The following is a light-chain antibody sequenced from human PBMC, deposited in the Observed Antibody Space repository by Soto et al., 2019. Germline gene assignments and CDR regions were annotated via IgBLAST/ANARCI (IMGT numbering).Light chain of an antibody. J-gene: IGLJ1*01. V-gene: IGLV2-14*01. CDR1: SSDVGGYNY. CDR3: SSYTSSSTEV. Sequence: QSVLTQPPSASGSPGQSVTISCTGTSSDVGGYNYVSWYQQHPGKAPKLMIYEVSNRPSEVSNRFSGSKSGNTASLTISGLHAEEEADYYCSSYTSSSTEVFATGTKVTVL. CDR2: EVS.